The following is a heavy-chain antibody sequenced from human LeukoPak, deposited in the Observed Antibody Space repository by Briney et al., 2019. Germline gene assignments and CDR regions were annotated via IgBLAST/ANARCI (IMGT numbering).Heavy chain of an antibody. CDR2: IYHSGST. CDR1: GYSISSGYY. Sequence: SETLSLTCAVSGYSISSGYYWGWIRQPPGKGLEWIGRIYHSGSTYYNPSLKSRVTISVDTSKNQFSRKLSSVTAATTAVYYCARRNYGGGFDYWGQGTLVTVSS. V-gene: IGHV4-38-2*01. J-gene: IGHJ4*02. CDR3: ARRNYGGGFDY. D-gene: IGHD1-7*01.